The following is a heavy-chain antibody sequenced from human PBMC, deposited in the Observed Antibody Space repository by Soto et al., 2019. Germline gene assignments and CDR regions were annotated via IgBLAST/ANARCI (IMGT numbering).Heavy chain of an antibody. CDR1: GGSISSYY. D-gene: IGHD2-15*01. Sequence: PSETLSLTCTVSGGSISSYYWGWIRQPPGKGLEWIGSIYYSGSTYYNPSLKSRVTISVDTSKNQFSLKLSSVTAADTAVYYCASGLCSGGRCHRYGDYGMDVWGQGTTVTVSS. V-gene: IGHV4-39*01. CDR2: IYYSGST. J-gene: IGHJ6*02. CDR3: ASGLCSGGRCHRYGDYGMDV.